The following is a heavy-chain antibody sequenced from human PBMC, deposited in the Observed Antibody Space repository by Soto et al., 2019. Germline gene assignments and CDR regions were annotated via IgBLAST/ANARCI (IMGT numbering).Heavy chain of an antibody. CDR3: ARGTTVLPLDY. Sequence: SQTLSLTCAISGDSVSSNSVAWNWIRQSPSRGLEWLGRTYYRSTWYDDYAVSVTGRITISPDTSKNQFSLQLNSVTPEDTAVYYCARGTTVLPLDYWGQGTLVTVSS. J-gene: IGHJ4*02. CDR2: TYYRSTWYD. CDR1: GDSVSSNSVA. V-gene: IGHV6-1*01. D-gene: IGHD4-17*01.